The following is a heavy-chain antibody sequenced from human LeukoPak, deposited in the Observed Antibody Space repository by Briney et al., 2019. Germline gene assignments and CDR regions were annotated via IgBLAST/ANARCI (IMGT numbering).Heavy chain of an antibody. CDR1: GFNFSDHY. CDR2: ISGSGATL. V-gene: IGHV3-11*01. Sequence: GGSLRLSCAASGFNFSDHYMSWVRLTPGRPLEWVSYISGSGATLHHADSVKGRFTISRDNAKNSLSLQMNSLRAEDTALYYCARALYGSSGYYDYWGQGILVTVSS. J-gene: IGHJ4*02. CDR3: ARALYGSSGYYDY. D-gene: IGHD3-22*01.